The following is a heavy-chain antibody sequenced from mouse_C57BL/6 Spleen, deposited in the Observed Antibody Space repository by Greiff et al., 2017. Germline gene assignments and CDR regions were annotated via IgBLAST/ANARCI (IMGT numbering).Heavy chain of an antibody. Sequence: EVQLVQSGGGLVKPGGSLKLSCAASGFTFSSYAMSRVRQTPEKRLEWVATISDGGSYTYYPDNVKGRFTISRDNAKNNLYLQMSHLKSEDTAMYYCAREGSGYYFDYWGQGTTLTVSS. D-gene: IGHD3-2*02. J-gene: IGHJ2*01. CDR2: ISDGGSYT. V-gene: IGHV5-4*01. CDR1: GFTFSSYA. CDR3: AREGSGYYFDY.